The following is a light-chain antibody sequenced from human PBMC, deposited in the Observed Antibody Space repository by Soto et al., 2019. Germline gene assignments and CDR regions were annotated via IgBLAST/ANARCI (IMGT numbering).Light chain of an antibody. Sequence: EIVMAQFPETLAVSVGERATIKCRSSQSLLHSSDNRNYLTWYQQKPGQPPKLLIYWASTRHSGVPDRFSGSGSVTDFTLTITSLQAEDVAVYYCQKYYSTPWTFGQGTKVEIK. CDR1: QSLLHSSDNRNY. CDR3: QKYYSTPWT. CDR2: WAS. J-gene: IGKJ1*01. V-gene: IGKV4-1*01.